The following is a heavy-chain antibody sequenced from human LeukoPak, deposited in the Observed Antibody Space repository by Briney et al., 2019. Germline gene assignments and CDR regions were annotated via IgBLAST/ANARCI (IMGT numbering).Heavy chain of an antibody. D-gene: IGHD3-9*01. V-gene: IGHV1-2*06. Sequence: ASVKFSCKASGYTFTGYYMHWLRQAPGQGLEWRGRINLNSGGTNYAQEFQGRVTMTRDTSISTAYMELSRLRSDDTAVYYCARSIPPYYGILTGYGPLYWGQGTLVTVSS. CDR2: INLNSGGT. CDR1: GYTFTGYY. J-gene: IGHJ4*02. CDR3: ARSIPPYYGILTGYGPLY.